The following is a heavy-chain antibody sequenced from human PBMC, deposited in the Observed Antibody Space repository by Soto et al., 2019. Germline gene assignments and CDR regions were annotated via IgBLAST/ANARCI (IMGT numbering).Heavy chain of an antibody. D-gene: IGHD4-17*01. CDR3: ATDTGRGY. CDR2: FDPEEGET. Sequence: VQLVQSGTEVKKPGASVKVSCKVSGYTLSEIAMHWVRQAPGKGFEWMGGFDPEEGETIYAQKLQGRVTMTEDRSTDTAYMELSSLKSDDTAVYFCATDTGRGYWGQGTLITVS. J-gene: IGHJ4*02. V-gene: IGHV1-24*01. CDR1: GYTLSEIA.